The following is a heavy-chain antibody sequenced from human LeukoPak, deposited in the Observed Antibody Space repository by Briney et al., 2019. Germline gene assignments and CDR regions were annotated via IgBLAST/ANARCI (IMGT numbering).Heavy chain of an antibody. CDR3: AGLGTSGSYYSIPTDY. V-gene: IGHV3-33*01. D-gene: IGHD1-26*01. Sequence: PGRSLRLSCAASGFTFSSYGMHWVRQAPGKGLEWVAVIWYDGSNKYYADSVKGRFTISRDNSKNTLYLQMNSLRAEDTAVYYCAGLGTSGSYYSIPTDYWGQGTLVTVSS. CDR1: GFTFSSYG. J-gene: IGHJ4*02. CDR2: IWYDGSNK.